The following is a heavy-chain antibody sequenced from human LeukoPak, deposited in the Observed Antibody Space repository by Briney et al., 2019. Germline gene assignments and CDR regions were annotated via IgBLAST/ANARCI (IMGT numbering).Heavy chain of an antibody. CDR2: MNPNSGNT. V-gene: IGHV1-8*01. CDR1: GYTCTSYD. CDR3: ARGHYYYGSGSYWD. J-gene: IGHJ4*02. Sequence: ASVKVSCKASGYTCTSYDINWVRQATGQGLEWMGWMNPNSGNTGYAQKFQGRVTMTRNTSISTAYMELSSLRSEDTAVYYCARGHYYYGSGSYWDWGQGTLVTVSS. D-gene: IGHD3-10*01.